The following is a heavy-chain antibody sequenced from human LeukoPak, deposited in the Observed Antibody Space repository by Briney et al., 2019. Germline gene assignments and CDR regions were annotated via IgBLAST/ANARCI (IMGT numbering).Heavy chain of an antibody. V-gene: IGHV3-9*01. Sequence: GGSLRLSCAASGFTFDDYAMHWVRQAPGKGLEWVSGISWNSGSIGYADSVKGRFTISRDNAKNSLYLQMNSLRAEDTALYYCAKDFVERGTYGDALDIWGQGTMVTVSS. CDR1: GFTFDDYA. D-gene: IGHD1-26*01. CDR3: AKDFVERGTYGDALDI. CDR2: ISWNSGSI. J-gene: IGHJ3*02.